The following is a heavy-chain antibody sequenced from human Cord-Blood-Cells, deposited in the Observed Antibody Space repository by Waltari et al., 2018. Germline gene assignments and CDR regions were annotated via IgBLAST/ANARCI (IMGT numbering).Heavy chain of an antibody. CDR3: ASDLGDFWSGYYDY. J-gene: IGHJ4*02. Sequence: QVQLVESGGGVVQPGRSLRLSCAASGFTFSSYAMHWVRQAPGKGLEWVAVISDDGSNKYYADSVKGRFTISRDNSKNTLYLQMNSLRAEDTAVYYCASDLGDFWSGYYDYWGQGTLVTVSS. CDR1: GFTFSSYA. V-gene: IGHV3-30-3*01. CDR2: ISDDGSNK. D-gene: IGHD3-3*01.